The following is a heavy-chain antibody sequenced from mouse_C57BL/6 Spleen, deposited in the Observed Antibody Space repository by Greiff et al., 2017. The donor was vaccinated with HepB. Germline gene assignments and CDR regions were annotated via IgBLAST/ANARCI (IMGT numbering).Heavy chain of an antibody. Sequence: QVQLQQPGAELVKPGASVKLSCKASGYTFTSYWMQWVKQRPGQGLEWIGEIDPSDSYTNYNQKFKGKATLTVDTSSSTAYMQLSSLTSEDSAVYYCARPLGPSSLYDAMDYWGQGTSVTVSS. D-gene: IGHD4-1*01. CDR3: ARPLGPSSLYDAMDY. CDR2: IDPSDSYT. V-gene: IGHV1-50*01. CDR1: GYTFTSYW. J-gene: IGHJ4*01.